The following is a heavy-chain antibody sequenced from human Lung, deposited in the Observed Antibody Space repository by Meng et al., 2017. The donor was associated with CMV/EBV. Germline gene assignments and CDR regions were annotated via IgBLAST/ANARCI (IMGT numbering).Heavy chain of an antibody. J-gene: IGHJ4*02. Sequence: LSFAVYGFTFNNYAVTWVRQTPGKGLEWVSTIGGSGSSTYYADSVKGHFTISRDNSKSTLYLKMNSLRAEDTAIDYCAKGGIRFLESWGQGALVTVSS. CDR1: GFTFNNYA. CDR2: IGGSGSST. D-gene: IGHD3-3*01. V-gene: IGHV3-23*01. CDR3: AKGGIRFLES.